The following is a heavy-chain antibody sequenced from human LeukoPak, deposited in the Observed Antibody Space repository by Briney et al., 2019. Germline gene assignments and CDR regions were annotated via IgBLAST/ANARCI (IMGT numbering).Heavy chain of an antibody. Sequence: GGSLRLSCTASGFTFSSYGMNWVRQAPGKGLEWVSYISSSGSTIYYADSVKGRFTISRDNAKNSLYLQMNSLRAEDTAVYYCARDWDSSGYYPDAFDIWGQGTMVTVSS. D-gene: IGHD3-22*01. CDR2: ISSSGSTI. CDR3: ARDWDSSGYYPDAFDI. J-gene: IGHJ3*02. V-gene: IGHV3-48*04. CDR1: GFTFSSYG.